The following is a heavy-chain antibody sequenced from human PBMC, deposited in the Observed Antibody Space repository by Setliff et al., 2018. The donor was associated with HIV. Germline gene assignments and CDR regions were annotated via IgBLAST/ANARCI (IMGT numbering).Heavy chain of an antibody. CDR3: ARPVGSYFYYGMDV. Sequence: GASVKVSCKASGFTFSTNWMTWVRQAPGKGLEWVANIKQDGSEKYYVDSVKGRFTISRDNAKNSLYLHMNRLRAEDTAVYYCARPVGSYFYYGMDVWGQGTTVTVSS. J-gene: IGHJ6*02. CDR1: GFTFSTNW. CDR2: IKQDGSEK. V-gene: IGHV3-7*01. D-gene: IGHD1-26*01.